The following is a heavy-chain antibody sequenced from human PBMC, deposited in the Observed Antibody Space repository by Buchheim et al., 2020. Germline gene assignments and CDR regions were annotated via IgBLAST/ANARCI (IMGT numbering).Heavy chain of an antibody. D-gene: IGHD3-3*01. J-gene: IGHJ6*03. CDR3: ARGNVHYDFWSGYYPAADYYYYYTDV. CDR1: GFTFSSSS. Sequence: QVHLVASGGGVLQPGRSLRLSCAASGFTFSSSSMHWVRQAPGKGLEWVAVIWYDGSNKYYADSVKGRFTISRDNSKNTLYLQMNSLRAEDTAVYYCARGNVHYDFWSGYYPAADYYYYYTDVWGKGTT. CDR2: IWYDGSNK. V-gene: IGHV3-33*08.